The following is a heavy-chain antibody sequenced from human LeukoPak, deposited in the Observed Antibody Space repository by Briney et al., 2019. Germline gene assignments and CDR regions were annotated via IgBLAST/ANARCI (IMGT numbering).Heavy chain of an antibody. Sequence: SETLSLTCTVSGYSISSGYYWGWIRQPPGKGLEWIGSIYHSGSTYYNPSLKSRVTISVDTSKNQFSLKLSSVTAADTAVYYCAREQIAAAGHFDYWGQGTLVTVSS. CDR1: GYSISSGYY. CDR2: IYHSGST. J-gene: IGHJ4*02. V-gene: IGHV4-38-2*02. D-gene: IGHD6-13*01. CDR3: AREQIAAAGHFDY.